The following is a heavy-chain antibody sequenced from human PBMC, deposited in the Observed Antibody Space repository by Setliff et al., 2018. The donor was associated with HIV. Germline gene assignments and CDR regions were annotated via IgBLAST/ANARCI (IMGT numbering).Heavy chain of an antibody. CDR2: INPHSGGT. V-gene: IGHV1-2*02. Sequence: ASVKVSCKASGYTFTSYGISWVRQAPGQGLEWMGWINPHSGGTNYAQKFQGRVTMTRDTSISTAYMELSRLRSDDTAVYYCARDWRLRYFDWLYSGMDVWGKGTTVTVSS. CDR1: GYTFTSYG. J-gene: IGHJ6*04. D-gene: IGHD3-9*01. CDR3: ARDWRLRYFDWLYSGMDV.